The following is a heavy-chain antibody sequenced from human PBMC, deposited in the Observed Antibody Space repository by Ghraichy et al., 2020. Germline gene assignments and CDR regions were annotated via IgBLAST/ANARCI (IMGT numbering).Heavy chain of an antibody. Sequence: GESLNISCVASGFTFNNYAMSWVRQAPGKGLEWVASIRDGGGSTYYAASVKGRFTISRDNSKNTLFLHMNSLRAADTARYYCAKDLGHRWLRYILENWGQGTLVIVSS. CDR2: IRDGGGST. CDR1: GFTFNNYA. V-gene: IGHV3-23*01. CDR3: AKDLGHRWLRYILEN. D-gene: IGHD5-12*01. J-gene: IGHJ4*02.